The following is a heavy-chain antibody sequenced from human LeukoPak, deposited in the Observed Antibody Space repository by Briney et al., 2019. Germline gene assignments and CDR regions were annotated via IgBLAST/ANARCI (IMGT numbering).Heavy chain of an antibody. D-gene: IGHD6-13*01. V-gene: IGHV4-39*01. Sequence: SETLSLTCTVSGGSISSSSYYWGWIRQPPGKGLEWIGSIYYSGSTYYNPSLKSRVTISVDTSKNQFSLKLSSVTAADTAVYYCARHTHPTRIAAAGTGGFDYWGQGTLVTVSS. CDR2: IYYSGST. CDR1: GGSISSSSYY. J-gene: IGHJ4*02. CDR3: ARHTHPTRIAAAGTGGFDY.